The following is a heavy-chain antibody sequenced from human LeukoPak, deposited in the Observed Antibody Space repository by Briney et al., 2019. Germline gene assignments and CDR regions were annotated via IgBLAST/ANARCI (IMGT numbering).Heavy chain of an antibody. CDR3: ARDRVRYSSSASFDY. Sequence: PGGSLRLSCAASGFTFSSYEMNWVRQAPGKGLEWVAVISYDGSNKYYADSVKGRFTISRDNSKNTLNLQMNSLGAEDTAVYYCARDRVRYSSSASFDYWGQGTLVAVSS. D-gene: IGHD6-13*01. J-gene: IGHJ4*02. CDR1: GFTFSSYE. V-gene: IGHV3-30-3*01. CDR2: ISYDGSNK.